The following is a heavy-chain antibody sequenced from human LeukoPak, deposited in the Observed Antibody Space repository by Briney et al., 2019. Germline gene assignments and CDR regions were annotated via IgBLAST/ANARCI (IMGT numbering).Heavy chain of an antibody. CDR3: ARHVGFITMVRGVINNNWFDP. Sequence: SETLSLTCTVSGYSISSGYYWGWIRQPPGKGLEWIGSIYYSGSPYYNPSLKSRVTISVDTSKKQFSLKLSSVTAADTAVYYCARHVGFITMVRGVINNNWFDPWGQGTLVTVSS. V-gene: IGHV4-38-2*02. J-gene: IGHJ5*02. CDR1: GYSISSGYY. D-gene: IGHD3-10*01. CDR2: IYYSGSP.